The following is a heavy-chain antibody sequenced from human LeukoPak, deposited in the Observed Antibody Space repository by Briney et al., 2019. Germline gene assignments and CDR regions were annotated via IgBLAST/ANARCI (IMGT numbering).Heavy chain of an antibody. Sequence: SETPSLTCSVSGGSISNYYWSWIRQPAGKGLEWIGRIYISGNTNYNPSLKSRVTISIDTSKNQFSLKLSSVTAADTAVYYCARDTGLRSSWYWGQGTLVTVPS. CDR2: IYISGNT. J-gene: IGHJ4*02. V-gene: IGHV4-4*07. CDR1: GGSISNYY. D-gene: IGHD6-13*01. CDR3: ARDTGLRSSWY.